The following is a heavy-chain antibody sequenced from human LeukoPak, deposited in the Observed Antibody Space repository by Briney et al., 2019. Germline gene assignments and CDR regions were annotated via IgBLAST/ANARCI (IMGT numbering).Heavy chain of an antibody. Sequence: GGSLRLSCVASGFTFSNYAMSWVRQTPGKGLEWVANIKQDGSEKYYVDSVKGRFTISRDNAKNSLYLQMNSLRAEDTAVYYCAGGWYYFDYWGQGTLVTVSS. CDR3: AGGWYYFDY. V-gene: IGHV3-7*04. CDR1: GFTFSNYA. CDR2: IKQDGSEK. J-gene: IGHJ4*02.